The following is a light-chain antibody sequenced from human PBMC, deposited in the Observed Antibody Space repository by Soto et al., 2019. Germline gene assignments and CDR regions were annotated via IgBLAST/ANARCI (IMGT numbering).Light chain of an antibody. Sequence: SYELTQPPSVSVSPGQTASITCSGDKLGDKYACWHQQKPGQSHVLVIYQDSKRPSGIPERFSGSNSRNTATLAISGTPAMDAADYCCQAWDSSTGVFGTGTKLTVL. CDR2: QDS. V-gene: IGLV3-1*01. CDR3: QAWDSSTGV. CDR1: KLGDKY. J-gene: IGLJ1*01.